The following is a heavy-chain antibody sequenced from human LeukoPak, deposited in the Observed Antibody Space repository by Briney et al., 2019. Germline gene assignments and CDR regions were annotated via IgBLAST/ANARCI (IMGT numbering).Heavy chain of an antibody. D-gene: IGHD6-19*01. J-gene: IGHJ4*02. V-gene: IGHV4-34*01. CDR2: INHSGST. Sequence: PGGSLRLSCAASGFTFSSYGMHWVRQAPGKGLEWIGEINHSGSTNYNPSLKSRVTISVDTSKNQFSLKLSSVTAADTAVYYCARRVAGPPNSSGWYYFDYWGQGTLVTVSS. CDR1: GFTFSSYG. CDR3: ARRVAGPPNSSGWYYFDY.